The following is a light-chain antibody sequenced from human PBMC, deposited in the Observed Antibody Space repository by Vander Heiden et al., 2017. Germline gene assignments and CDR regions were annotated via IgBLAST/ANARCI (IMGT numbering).Light chain of an antibody. Sequence: DIQKIQSPSPLSASVGDRVTITCRASQTISNHVNWYQPKPGTAPKVLIYASSSLPSRVPSKCSSSCSRTDFTLAISSLQHDDSATYCCQHGHSLTFGPGTKVEI. V-gene: IGKV1-39*02. CDR3: QHGHSLT. CDR1: QTISNH. CDR2: ASS. J-gene: IGKJ3*01.